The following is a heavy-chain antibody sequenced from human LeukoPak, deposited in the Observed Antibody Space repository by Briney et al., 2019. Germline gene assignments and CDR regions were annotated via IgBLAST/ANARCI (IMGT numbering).Heavy chain of an antibody. CDR1: GFTVSSNY. CDR3: ARAERYDILTGYYRDY. D-gene: IGHD3-9*01. Sequence: GGSLRLSCAASGFTVSSNYMSWVRQAPGKGLEWVSVIYSGGSTYYADAVEGRCTISRDNSKNTLYLQMNSLRAEDTAVYYCARAERYDILTGYYRDYWGQGTLVTVSS. V-gene: IGHV3-66*02. J-gene: IGHJ4*02. CDR2: IYSGGST.